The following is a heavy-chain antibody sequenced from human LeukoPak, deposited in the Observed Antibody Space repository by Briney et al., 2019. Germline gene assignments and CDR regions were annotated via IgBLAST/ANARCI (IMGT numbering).Heavy chain of an antibody. V-gene: IGHV3-21*01. Sequence: GGSLRLSCAGSGFTFSTYSMDWVRQAPGKSLEWISSITSSSSYTFYADSVKGRFTISRDNAKNSLYLQMNSLRVEDTAIYYCARDPYNGAYSEGYYYYYMDVWGKGTTVTVSS. J-gene: IGHJ6*03. CDR1: GFTFSTYS. D-gene: IGHD1-1*01. CDR3: ARDPYNGAYSEGYYYYYMDV. CDR2: ITSSSSYT.